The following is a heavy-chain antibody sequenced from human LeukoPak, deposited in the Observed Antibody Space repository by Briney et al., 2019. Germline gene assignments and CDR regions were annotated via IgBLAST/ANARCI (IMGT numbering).Heavy chain of an antibody. CDR2: INPSGAST. Sequence: ASVKVSCKASGDTFTSYYLHWVRQAPGHGLESMGIINPSGASTSYAQKFQGRLTMTKDTSTSTVYMELSSLRSEDTAVYYCAAGIEAGGLGDYWGQGTLVTVSS. CDR1: GDTFTSYY. J-gene: IGHJ4*02. D-gene: IGHD6-13*01. CDR3: AAGIEAGGLGDY. V-gene: IGHV1-46*01.